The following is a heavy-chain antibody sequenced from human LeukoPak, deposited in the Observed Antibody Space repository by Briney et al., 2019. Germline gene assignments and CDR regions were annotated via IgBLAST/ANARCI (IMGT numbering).Heavy chain of an antibody. V-gene: IGHV3-23*01. D-gene: IGHD1-7*01. CDR2: ISGSGGST. CDR1: GFTFSSYA. J-gene: IGHJ6*03. Sequence: GGSLRLSCAASGFTFSSYAMSWVRQAPGRGLEWVSAISGSGGSTYYADSVKGRFTISRDNSKNTLYLQMNSLRAEDTAVYYCAKSPLELRRHYYYYMDVWGKGTTVTVSS. CDR3: AKSPLELRRHYYYYMDV.